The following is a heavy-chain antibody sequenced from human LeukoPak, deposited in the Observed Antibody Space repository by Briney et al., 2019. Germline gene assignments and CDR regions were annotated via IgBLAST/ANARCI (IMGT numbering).Heavy chain of an antibody. CDR3: ARESSWGNFDY. V-gene: IGHV4-59*01. Sequence: SDTLSLTCTVSGGSISSYYWRWIRQPPGRGLVWIGYIYYSGSTNYNPSLKSRVTISVDTSKHQFSLKLSYVTAADTAVYFCARESSWGNFDYWGQGTLVTVSS. CDR2: IYYSGST. J-gene: IGHJ4*02. D-gene: IGHD7-27*01. CDR1: GGSISSYY.